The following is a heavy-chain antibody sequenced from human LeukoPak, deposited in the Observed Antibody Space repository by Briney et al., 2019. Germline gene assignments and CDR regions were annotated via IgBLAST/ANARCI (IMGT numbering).Heavy chain of an antibody. Sequence: PGGSLRLSCAASGFTFSSYAMSWVRQAPGKGLEWVSVIYSGGSTYYADSVKGRFTISRDNSKNTLYLQMNSLRAEDTAVYYCARDRIAARPVGYYYYGMDVWGQGTTVTVSS. CDR3: ARDRIAARPVGYYYYGMDV. CDR2: IYSGGST. D-gene: IGHD6-6*01. V-gene: IGHV3-53*01. J-gene: IGHJ6*02. CDR1: GFTFSSYA.